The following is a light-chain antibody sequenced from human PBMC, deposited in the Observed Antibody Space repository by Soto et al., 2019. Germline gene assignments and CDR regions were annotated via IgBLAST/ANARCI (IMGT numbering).Light chain of an antibody. Sequence: EIVVTQSPATLSVSPGERATLSCRASQSVGNNFAWYQQKPGQAPRLLIFATSTRATGVPARFSGSGSGTEFTLTISSLQSEYFAVYYCQQYGDWPLTFGGGANVEIE. CDR2: ATS. J-gene: IGKJ4*01. CDR3: QQYGDWPLT. CDR1: QSVGNN. V-gene: IGKV3-15*01.